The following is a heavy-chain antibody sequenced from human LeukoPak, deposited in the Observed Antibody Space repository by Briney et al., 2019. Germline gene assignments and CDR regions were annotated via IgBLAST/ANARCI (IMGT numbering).Heavy chain of an antibody. CDR3: VRLRRNYDSSGYYYYYDY. D-gene: IGHD3-22*01. CDR2: ISVRSNYI. J-gene: IGHJ4*02. V-gene: IGHV3-21*01. CDR1: GYTFSSFS. Sequence: PGGSLRLSCVASGYTFSSFSINWVRQAPGKGLEWVSSISVRSNYIYYADSVRGRFSISRDDARNSLYLQMDSLRGDDTAVYYCVRLRRNYDSSGYYYYYDYWGQGTPVTVSS.